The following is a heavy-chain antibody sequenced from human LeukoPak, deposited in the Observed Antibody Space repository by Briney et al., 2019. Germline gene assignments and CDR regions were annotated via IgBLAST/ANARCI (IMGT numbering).Heavy chain of an antibody. CDR1: GFTFTSYS. CDR3: ARDHYYGSGSRGMDV. CDR2: ISSIGSYI. J-gene: IGHJ6*02. D-gene: IGHD3-10*01. V-gene: IGHV3-21*01. Sequence: GGSLRLSCAASGFTFTSYSMNWVRQAPGKGLEWVSSISSIGSYIYYADSVKGRFTISRDNVKNSLYLQMNSLRAEDTAVYYCARDHYYGSGSRGMDVWGQGTTVTVSS.